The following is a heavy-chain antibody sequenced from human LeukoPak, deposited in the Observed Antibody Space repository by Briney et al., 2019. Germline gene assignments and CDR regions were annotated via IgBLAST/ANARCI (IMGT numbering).Heavy chain of an antibody. D-gene: IGHD2-2*01. V-gene: IGHV3-20*01. Sequence: GGSLRLSCAVSGFPFSNYWMHWVRHAPGKGLEWVSGINWNGGSTGYADSVKGRFTISRDNAKNSLYLQMNSLRAEDTALYHCASDGYCSSTSCPPDYWGQGTLVTVSS. J-gene: IGHJ4*02. CDR2: INWNGGST. CDR1: GFPFSNYW. CDR3: ASDGYCSSTSCPPDY.